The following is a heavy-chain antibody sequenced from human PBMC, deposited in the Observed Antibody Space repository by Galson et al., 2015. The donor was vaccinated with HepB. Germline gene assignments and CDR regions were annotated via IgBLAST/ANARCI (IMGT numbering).Heavy chain of an antibody. CDR3: AREGIRYFGGGLYYGMDV. D-gene: IGHD3-9*01. J-gene: IGHJ6*02. Sequence: SVKVSCKASGYTFTGYYMHWVRQAPGQGLEWMGWINPNSGGTNYAQKFQGRVTMTRDTSISTAYMELSRLRSDDTAVYYCAREGIRYFGGGLYYGMDVWGQGTTVTVSS. CDR1: GYTFTGYY. V-gene: IGHV1-2*02. CDR2: INPNSGGT.